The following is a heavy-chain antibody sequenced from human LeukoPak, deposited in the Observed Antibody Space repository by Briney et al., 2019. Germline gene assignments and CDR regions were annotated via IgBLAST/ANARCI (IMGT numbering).Heavy chain of an antibody. CDR3: ARQWFGASEGWFDP. CDR2: IYYSGST. D-gene: IGHD3-10*01. Sequence: SETESLTCNVFGGSSSSSSYYWGWIRQPPGKGLEWIGSIYYSGSTYFNPSLKSRVTISVDTSKNQFSLKLSSVTAADTAVYYCARQWFGASEGWFDPWGQGTLVTVSS. CDR1: GGSSSSSSYY. J-gene: IGHJ5*02. V-gene: IGHV4-39*01.